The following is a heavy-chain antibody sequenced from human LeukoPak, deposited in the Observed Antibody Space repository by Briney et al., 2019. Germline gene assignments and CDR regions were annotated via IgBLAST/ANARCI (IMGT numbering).Heavy chain of an antibody. V-gene: IGHV3-15*01. J-gene: IGHJ4*02. D-gene: IGHD3-3*01. CDR2: IKSKTDGGTT. CDR3: TTDLLRFLEWLFPNFDY. CDR1: GFTFSNAW. Sequence: GGXLRLSCAASGFTFSNAWMSWVRQAPGKGLEWVGRIKSKTDGGTTDYAAPVKGRFTISRDDSKNTLYLQMNSLKTEDTAVYYCTTDLLRFLEWLFPNFDYWGQGTLVTVSS.